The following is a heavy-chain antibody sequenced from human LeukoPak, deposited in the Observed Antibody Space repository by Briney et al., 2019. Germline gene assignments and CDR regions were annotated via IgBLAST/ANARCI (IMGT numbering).Heavy chain of an antibody. J-gene: IGHJ5*02. CDR2: IRYDGSNK. D-gene: IGHD3-10*01. Sequence: PGGSLRLSCAASGFTFSSYGMHWVRQAPGKGLEWVAFIRYDGSNKYYADSVKGRFTISRDISKNTLYLQMNSLRVEDAAVYYCSKDLTSDFGGDLDPWGQGTLVTVSS. V-gene: IGHV3-30*02. CDR1: GFTFSSYG. CDR3: SKDLTSDFGGDLDP.